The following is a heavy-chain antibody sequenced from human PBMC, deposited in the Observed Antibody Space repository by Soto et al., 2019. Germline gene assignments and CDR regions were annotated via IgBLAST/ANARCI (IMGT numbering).Heavy chain of an antibody. CDR3: ARGNYTDYGDYDSWFDP. D-gene: IGHD4-17*01. Sequence: QLQLQESGSGLVKPSQTLSLTCAVSGGSISSGGYSWSWIRQPPGKGLEWIGYIYHSGSTYYNPSLKSRSTITVDRSKNQFSSQLSSVSAADTAVYSCARGNYTDYGDYDSWFDPWGQGTLVTVSS. CDR1: GGSISSGGYS. J-gene: IGHJ5*02. V-gene: IGHV4-30-2*01. CDR2: IYHSGST.